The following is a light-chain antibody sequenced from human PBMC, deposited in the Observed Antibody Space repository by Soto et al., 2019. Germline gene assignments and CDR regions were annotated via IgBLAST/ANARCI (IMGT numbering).Light chain of an antibody. Sequence: EIVLTQSPGTLSLSPGESATLSCRASQSVSSSQVAWYQQKPGQAPRLLIYGASSRVPGIPDRFSGVGSETDFTLTISRLEHEDSAVYYCQQYDKAPHTFGQGTKLEIK. CDR3: QQYDKAPHT. CDR2: GAS. J-gene: IGKJ2*01. V-gene: IGKV3-20*01. CDR1: QSVSSSQ.